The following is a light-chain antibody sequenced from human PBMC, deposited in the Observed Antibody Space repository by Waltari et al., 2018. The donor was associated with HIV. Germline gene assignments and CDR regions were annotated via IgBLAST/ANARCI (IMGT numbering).Light chain of an antibody. CDR3: QQHFSVPYT. Sequence: DLAITPSPDSLAVTRGERATQNCNSMTSILYSSRNKNSLSWYQQKPGQPPKLLIYWASTRESGVPDRFSGSGSGTDFTLTISSLQAEDVAVYYCQQHFSVPYTFGQGTKLEIK. CDR1: TSILYSSRNKNS. V-gene: IGKV4-1*01. CDR2: WAS. J-gene: IGKJ2*01.